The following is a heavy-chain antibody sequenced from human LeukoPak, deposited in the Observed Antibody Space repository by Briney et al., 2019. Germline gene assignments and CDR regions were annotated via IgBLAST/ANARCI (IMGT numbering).Heavy chain of an antibody. CDR2: IRYDGSDK. J-gene: IGHJ6*03. V-gene: IGHV3-30*02. CDR1: GFTFSTYG. D-gene: IGHD2-2*01. Sequence: PGGSLRLSCAASGFTFSTYGIHWVRQAPGKGLEWVAFIRYDGSDKYYAGSVKGRFTISRDNSKNTLYLQMNSLRAEDTAVYYCAKSSCSSASCYDPNIGVRYYSYMDIWGKGTTVTVSS. CDR3: AKSSCSSASCYDPNIGVRYYSYMDI.